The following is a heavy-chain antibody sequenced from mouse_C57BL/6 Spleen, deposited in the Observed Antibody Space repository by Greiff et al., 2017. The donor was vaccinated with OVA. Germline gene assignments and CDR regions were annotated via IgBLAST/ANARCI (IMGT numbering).Heavy chain of an antibody. CDR1: GFTFSDYY. J-gene: IGHJ4*01. Sequence: EVKVVESGGGLVQPGGSLKLSCAASGFTFSDYYMYWVRQTPEKRLEWVAYISNGGGSTYYPDTVKGRFTISRDNAKNTLYLQMSRLKSEDTAMYYCARQGDDGYLYAMDYWGQGTSVTVSS. V-gene: IGHV5-12*01. CDR2: ISNGGGST. D-gene: IGHD2-3*01. CDR3: ARQGDDGYLYAMDY.